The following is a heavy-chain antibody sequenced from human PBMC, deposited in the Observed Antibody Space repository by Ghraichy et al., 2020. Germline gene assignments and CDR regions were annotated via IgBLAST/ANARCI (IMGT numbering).Heavy chain of an antibody. CDR3: ARDTEDYYDSSGHRGGFDS. CDR1: VGSISRYY. D-gene: IGHD3-22*01. V-gene: IGHV4-4*07. J-gene: IGHJ4*02. Sequence: SETLSLTCTVSVGSISRYYWSWIRQPAGKRLEWIGRIYTSGSTTYNPSLKSRVTMSVDTSKNQFSLNLSSVTAADTAVYYCARDTEDYYDSSGHRGGFDSWGQGTLVTVSS. CDR2: IYTSGST.